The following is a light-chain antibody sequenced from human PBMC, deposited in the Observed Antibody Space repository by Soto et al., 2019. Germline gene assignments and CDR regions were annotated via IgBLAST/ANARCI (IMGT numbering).Light chain of an antibody. Sequence: QLVLTQPASVSGSPGQSITISCTGTSSDIGGYNYVSWYQQHPGKAPKLMIYEVSNRPSGLSNRFSGSKSGNTASLTISGLQAEDEADYYCNSYTSTSTQVFGTGTKLTVL. CDR1: SSDIGGYNY. CDR2: EVS. V-gene: IGLV2-14*01. J-gene: IGLJ1*01. CDR3: NSYTSTSTQV.